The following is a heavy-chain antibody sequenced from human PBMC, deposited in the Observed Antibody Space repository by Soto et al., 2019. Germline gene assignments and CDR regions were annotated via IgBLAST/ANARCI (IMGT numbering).Heavy chain of an antibody. Sequence: GALVKVSCKASGDTFTTYDINWVRQATGHGLEWMGWINPNSGNIGYAQRFQGRVTMTRDTAIRTAYMEVSSLRSDDTAVYYCARGRASGSYYLLDYWGQGTLVTV. CDR3: ARGRASGSYYLLDY. D-gene: IGHD3-10*01. CDR1: GDTFTTYD. J-gene: IGHJ4*02. V-gene: IGHV1-8*01. CDR2: INPNSGNI.